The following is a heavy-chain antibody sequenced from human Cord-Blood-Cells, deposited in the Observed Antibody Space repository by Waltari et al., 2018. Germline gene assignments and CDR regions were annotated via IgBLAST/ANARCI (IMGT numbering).Heavy chain of an antibody. CDR2: IYPCDPAT. CDR3: ARRGAGWGFDY. D-gene: IGHD7-27*01. Sequence: EVQLVQSGAEVKKPGESLKISCKGSGYSFTSYWIGWVPQMPGKGLDSMGIIYPCDPATRYSPSFHGQVTISADKSIPTAYLQWSSLKASDTAMYYCARRGAGWGFDYWCHGTLVTVSS. J-gene: IGHJ4*01. V-gene: IGHV5-51*01. CDR1: GYSFTSYW.